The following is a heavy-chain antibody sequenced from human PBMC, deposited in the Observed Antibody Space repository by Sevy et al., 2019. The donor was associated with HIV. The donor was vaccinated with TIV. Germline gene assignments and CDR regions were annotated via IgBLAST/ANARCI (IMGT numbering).Heavy chain of an antibody. CDR1: GFTFSSYW. J-gene: IGHJ4*02. V-gene: IGHV3-7*01. D-gene: IGHD3-22*01. Sequence: GGSLRLSCAASGFTFSSYWMSWVRQAPGKGLEWVDNIKQDGSEKYYVDSVKGRFTISRDNAKNSLYLQMNSLRAEDTAVYYCARVRVYYYDSSGYPYYFDYWGQGTLVTVSS. CDR3: ARVRVYYYDSSGYPYYFDY. CDR2: IKQDGSEK.